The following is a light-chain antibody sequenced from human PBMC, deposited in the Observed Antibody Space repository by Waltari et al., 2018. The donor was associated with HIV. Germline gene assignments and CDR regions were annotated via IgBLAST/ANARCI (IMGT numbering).Light chain of an antibody. Sequence: QMTQSPSSLSASVGDRVTIACRATQSINRYLNWYQQKPGKAPNLLIYAASNLQSGVPSRFSGSGSGTNFTLTISSLQPEDFATYYCQQSYTSPYTFGQGTTLEI. CDR3: QQSYTSPYT. CDR1: QSINRY. CDR2: AAS. V-gene: IGKV1-39*01. J-gene: IGKJ2*01.